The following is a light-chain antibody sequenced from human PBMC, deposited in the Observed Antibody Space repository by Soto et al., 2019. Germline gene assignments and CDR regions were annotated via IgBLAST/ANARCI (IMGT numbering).Light chain of an antibody. Sequence: QSALTQPRSVSGSPGQSVTISCTGTSSDVGGYNYVSWYQQHPGKAPKLMIYDVSKRPSGVPDRFSGSKSGNTASLTISGLQAEDEADYYCCSYARSYTLVFGGGTQVTVL. V-gene: IGLV2-11*01. CDR1: SSDVGGYNY. J-gene: IGLJ2*01. CDR2: DVS. CDR3: CSYARSYTLV.